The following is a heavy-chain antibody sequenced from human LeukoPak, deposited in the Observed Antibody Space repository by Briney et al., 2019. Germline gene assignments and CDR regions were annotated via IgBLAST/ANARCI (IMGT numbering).Heavy chain of an antibody. CDR2: FHPPDDEA. Sequence: ATVKISCKTSGYNFIANSIHWVRQAPGKGLEWMGRFHPPDDEAKYLERFDGRIAITADTSTDTPYLELKGLTSDDTALYFCAVGRGFAHGRLEEWGQGTLITVSS. J-gene: IGHJ4*02. D-gene: IGHD5-12*01. V-gene: IGHV1-69-2*01. CDR1: GYNFIANS. CDR3: AVGRGFAHGRLEE.